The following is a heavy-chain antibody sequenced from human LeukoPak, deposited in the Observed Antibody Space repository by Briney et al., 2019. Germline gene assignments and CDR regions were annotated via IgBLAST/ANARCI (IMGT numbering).Heavy chain of an antibody. V-gene: IGHV3-11*04. J-gene: IGHJ5*02. Sequence: GGSLRLSCAASGFTFNDYYMSWIRQAPGKGLEWLSYINIGGTNPHYADSVKGRFTISRDNAKSSLYLQMNSLRAEDTATYYCAREISSWYRTEGRFDPWGQGTPVTVSS. CDR2: INIGGTNP. CDR3: AREISSWYRTEGRFDP. CDR1: GFTFNDYY. D-gene: IGHD6-13*01.